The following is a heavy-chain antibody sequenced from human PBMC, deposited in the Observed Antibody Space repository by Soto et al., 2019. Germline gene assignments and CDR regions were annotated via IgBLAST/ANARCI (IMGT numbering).Heavy chain of an antibody. V-gene: IGHV3-30-3*01. CDR2: ITYDGGNQ. CDR1: GFIFRSYT. CDR3: ARAPSGSYPEFDY. J-gene: IGHJ4*02. D-gene: IGHD1-26*01. Sequence: QVQLVESGGGVVQPERSLRLSCAASGFIFRSYTMHWVRQAPGKGLEWVGVITYDGGNQYYADSVKGRFTISRDNSRNTMYLQLNSLRPDDTVLYYCARAPSGSYPEFDYWGQGTLVTVSS.